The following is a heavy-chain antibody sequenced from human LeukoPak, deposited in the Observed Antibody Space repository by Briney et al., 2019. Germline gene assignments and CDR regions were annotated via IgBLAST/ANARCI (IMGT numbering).Heavy chain of an antibody. V-gene: IGHV3-23*01. CDR2: ISDSGAIA. D-gene: IGHD3-16*01. CDR3: GCWGTNGYYDY. CDR1: EFTFATYH. Sequence: PGGSLRLSSAASEFTFATYHMTWVRPAPGGGLKWVSAISDSGAIAYYADSVKGRFTISRDNSKNTLYLQMDSLRAEDTAVYYCGCWGTNGYYDYWGQGTLVTVSS. J-gene: IGHJ4*02.